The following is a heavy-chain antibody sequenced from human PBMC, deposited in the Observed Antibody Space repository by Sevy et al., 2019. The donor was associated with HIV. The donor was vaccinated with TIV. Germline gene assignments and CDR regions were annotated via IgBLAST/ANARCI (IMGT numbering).Heavy chain of an antibody. D-gene: IGHD6-19*01. V-gene: IGHV3-74*01. CDR3: VRGTSGWYGVDF. CDR1: GFTLSGYW. Sequence: GGSLRLSCAPSGFTLSGYWMHWVRQAPGKGLEWVSYMNSDGTVIKYADFVQGRFIMSRDNAKNTLFLQMNSLTVADTALYYCVRGTSGWYGVDFWVQGTLVTVSS. CDR2: MNSDGTVI. J-gene: IGHJ4*02.